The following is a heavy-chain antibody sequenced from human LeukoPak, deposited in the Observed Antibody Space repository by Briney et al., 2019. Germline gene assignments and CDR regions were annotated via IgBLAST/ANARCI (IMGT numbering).Heavy chain of an antibody. V-gene: IGHV3-21*01. Sequence: GGSLRLSCAASGFTFSSYSMNWVRQAPGKGLEWVSSISSSSSYIYYADSVKGRFTISRDNAKNSLYLQMNSLRAEDTAVYYCARGGVYCSSTSCYYFDYWGQGTLVTVSS. CDR3: ARGGVYCSSTSCYYFDY. D-gene: IGHD2-2*01. CDR1: GFTFSSYS. J-gene: IGHJ4*02. CDR2: ISSSSSYI.